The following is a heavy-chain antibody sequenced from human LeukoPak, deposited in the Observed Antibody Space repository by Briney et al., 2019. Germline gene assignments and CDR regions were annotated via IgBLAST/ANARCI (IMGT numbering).Heavy chain of an antibody. D-gene: IGHD3-10*01. Sequence: GGSLRLSCAASGFTFSSFAMSWVHQAPGKGLEWVSGISGSGGSTYYADSVKGRFTISRDNSKNTLYLQMNSLRAEDTAIYYCAREYESGTYFDYWGQGTLVTVSS. CDR1: GFTFSSFA. J-gene: IGHJ4*02. V-gene: IGHV3-23*01. CDR3: AREYESGTYFDY. CDR2: ISGSGGST.